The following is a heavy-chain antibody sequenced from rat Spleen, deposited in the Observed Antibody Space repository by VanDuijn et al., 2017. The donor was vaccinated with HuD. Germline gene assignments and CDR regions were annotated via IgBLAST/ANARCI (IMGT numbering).Heavy chain of an antibody. CDR1: GFTFSDYY. Sequence: EVQLVESGGGLVQPGRSLKLSCAASGFTFSDYYMAWVSQAPKKGLEWVASISYEGSSPYYGDSVKGRFTISRDNAKSTLYLQMNSLRSEDTATYFCARHNTYYGYYYFDYWGQGVMVTVSS. CDR2: ISYEGSSP. D-gene: IGHD1-9*01. V-gene: IGHV5-22*01. J-gene: IGHJ2*01. CDR3: ARHNTYYGYYYFDY.